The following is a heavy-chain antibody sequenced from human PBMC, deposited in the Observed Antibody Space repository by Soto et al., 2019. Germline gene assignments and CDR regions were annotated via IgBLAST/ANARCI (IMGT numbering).Heavy chain of an antibody. CDR2: ISYSGST. CDR3: ARDLKEYCSDGKCNWFDP. J-gene: IGHJ5*02. CDR1: GASIRTYY. Sequence: PSQPLSHPYTVSGASIRTYYWSWIRQPPGKGLEWIGYISYSGSTNYNPSLKSRVTISFDASKNEISLQVRSATAADAAVYYCARDLKEYCSDGKCNWFDPWGQGTLVTVSS. D-gene: IGHD2-15*01. V-gene: IGHV4-59*01.